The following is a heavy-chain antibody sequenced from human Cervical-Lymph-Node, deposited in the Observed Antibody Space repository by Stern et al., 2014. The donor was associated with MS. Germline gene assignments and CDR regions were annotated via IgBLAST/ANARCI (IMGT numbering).Heavy chain of an antibody. Sequence: VQLVQSGAEVKKPGASMKVSCKASKDTFTNFDISWVRQAPGQGLEWMGGINPFCGTANDARKVQHRLRITADVSTSTVTMELSSLRTEDTAVYYCVRDQAEVADYWGQGTLVTVSS. J-gene: IGHJ4*02. CDR2: INPFCGTA. V-gene: IGHV1-69*01. CDR1: KDTFTNFD. CDR3: VRDQAEVADY. D-gene: IGHD1-14*01.